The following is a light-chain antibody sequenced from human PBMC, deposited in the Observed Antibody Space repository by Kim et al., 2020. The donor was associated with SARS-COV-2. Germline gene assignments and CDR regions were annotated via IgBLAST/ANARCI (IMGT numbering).Light chain of an antibody. Sequence: PGKKDTVSGRASESVDKSKLAWYQQKPGQAPRLLIFGASSRATGIPDRFSGSGSGTEFTLTISRLEPEDFAVYYCQQFGGSPPITFGQGTRLEIK. CDR1: ESVDKSK. CDR2: GAS. J-gene: IGKJ5*01. CDR3: QQFGGSPPIT. V-gene: IGKV3-20*01.